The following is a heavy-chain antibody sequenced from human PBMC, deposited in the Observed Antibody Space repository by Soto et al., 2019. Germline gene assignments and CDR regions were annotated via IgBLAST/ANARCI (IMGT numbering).Heavy chain of an antibody. V-gene: IGHV3-30*03. CDR1: GFTFSSYG. D-gene: IGHD3-3*01. Sequence: GGSLRLSCAASGFTFSSYGMHWVRQAPGKGLEWVAVISYDGSNKYYADSVKGRFTISRDNSKNTLYLQMNSLRSDDTAVYYCARWLTIFGVVIGDYFDYWRQGTLVTVSS. CDR2: ISYDGSNK. CDR3: ARWLTIFGVVIGDYFDY. J-gene: IGHJ4*02.